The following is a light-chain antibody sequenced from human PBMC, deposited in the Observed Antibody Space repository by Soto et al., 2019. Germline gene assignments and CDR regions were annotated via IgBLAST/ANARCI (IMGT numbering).Light chain of an antibody. V-gene: IGKV3-15*01. Sequence: EIVMTQSPATLSVSPGERATLSCRASQSVSSNLAWYQQKPGQAPRLLIYGASTRSTGIPARFSGSGSGTEFTLTISSLQSEDFAVSYCQQYNNWLWTFGQGTKVEI. CDR2: GAS. CDR3: QQYNNWLWT. CDR1: QSVSSN. J-gene: IGKJ1*01.